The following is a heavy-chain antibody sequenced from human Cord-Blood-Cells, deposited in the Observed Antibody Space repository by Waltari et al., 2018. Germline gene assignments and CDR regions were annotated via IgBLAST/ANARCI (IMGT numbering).Heavy chain of an antibody. CDR3: ARGLPLPVTYPEQEWFGHYWYFDL. V-gene: IGHV4-34*01. Sequence: QVQLQQWGAGLLKPSETLSLTCAVYGGSFSGYYWSWIRQPPGKGLEWIGEINHSGSTNYNPSLKSRVTISVDTSKNQFSLKLSSVTAADTAVYYCARGLPLPVTYPEQEWFGHYWYFDLWGRGTLVTVSS. D-gene: IGHD3-3*01. CDR1: GGSFSGYY. CDR2: INHSGST. J-gene: IGHJ2*01.